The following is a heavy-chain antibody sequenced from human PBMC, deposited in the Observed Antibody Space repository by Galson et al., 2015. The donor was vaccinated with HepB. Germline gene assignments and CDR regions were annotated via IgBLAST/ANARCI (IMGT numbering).Heavy chain of an antibody. D-gene: IGHD3-10*01. CDR3: ARDYGSGSYYLPQAPDY. J-gene: IGHJ4*02. CDR1: GYTFTSYY. CDR2: INPSGGST. V-gene: IGHV1-46*01. Sequence: SVKVSCKASGYTFTSYYMHWVRQAPGQGLEWMGIINPSGGSTSYAQKFQGRVTMTRDTSTSTVYMELSSLRSEDTAVYYCARDYGSGSYYLPQAPDYWGQGTLVTVSS.